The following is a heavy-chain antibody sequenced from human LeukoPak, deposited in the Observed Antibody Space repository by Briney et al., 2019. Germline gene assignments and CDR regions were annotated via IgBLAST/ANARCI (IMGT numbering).Heavy chain of an antibody. J-gene: IGHJ5*02. CDR3: ARGGVNYKIAGP. CDR1: GGSITSYY. Sequence: PSETLSLTCTVSGGSITSYYWSWIRQPPGKGLEWIGYIYYSGSTNYNPSLKSRVTISVDTSKNRFSLKLSSVTAADTAVYYCARGGVNYKIAGPWGQGALATVSS. V-gene: IGHV4-59*01. D-gene: IGHD3-10*01. CDR2: IYYSGST.